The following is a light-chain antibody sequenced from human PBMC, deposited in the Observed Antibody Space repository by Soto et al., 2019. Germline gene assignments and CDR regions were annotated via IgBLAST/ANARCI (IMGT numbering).Light chain of an antibody. CDR3: QQRSNWPRIT. Sequence: EIVLTQSPATLYLSPGETAILSCRASQSVSSYLAWYQQKPGQAPRLLIYDASNRATGIPARFSGSGSGTDFTLTISSLEPEDFAIYYCQQRSNWPRITFGQGTRLEIK. J-gene: IGKJ5*01. CDR2: DAS. V-gene: IGKV3-11*01. CDR1: QSVSSY.